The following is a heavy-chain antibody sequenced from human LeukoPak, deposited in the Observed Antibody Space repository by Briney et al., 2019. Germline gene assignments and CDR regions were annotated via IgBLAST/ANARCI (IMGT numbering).Heavy chain of an antibody. CDR2: INAGNGNT. D-gene: IGHD5-18*01. CDR3: ARDMPGTPMVTGWFDP. Sequence: WASVKVSCKASGYTFTSYAMHWVRQAPGQRLEWMGWINAGNGNTKYSQEFQGRVTITRDTSASTAYMELGSLRSEDMAVYYCARDMPGTPMVTGWFDPWGQGTLVTVSS. J-gene: IGHJ5*02. V-gene: IGHV1-3*03. CDR1: GYTFTSYA.